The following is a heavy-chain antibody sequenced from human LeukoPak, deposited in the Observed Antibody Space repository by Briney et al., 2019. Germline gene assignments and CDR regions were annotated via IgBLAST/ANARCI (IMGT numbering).Heavy chain of an antibody. CDR1: GFTFSSYA. CDR2: ISGSGGST. D-gene: IGHD5-12*01. J-gene: IGHJ4*02. V-gene: IGHV3-23*01. Sequence: GGSLRLSCAASGFTFSSYAMSWVRQAPVKGLEWVSAISGSGGSTYYADSVKGRFTISRDNSKNTLYLQMNSLRAEDTAVYYCAKRWGETRGYIVPRATYYFDYWGQGTLVTVSS. CDR3: AKRWGETRGYIVPRATYYFDY.